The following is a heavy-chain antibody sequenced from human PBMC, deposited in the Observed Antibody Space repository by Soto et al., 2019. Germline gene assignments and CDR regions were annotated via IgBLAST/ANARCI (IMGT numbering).Heavy chain of an antibody. Sequence: ASVKVSCKASGYTFSNYDINWVRQATGQGLEWMGWMNPTSGNSGYVQKFQGRVTMTRNTSISTAYMELTSLTSDDTAVYYCARTRLCGGDCYSAYYFDFWGQ. CDR1: GYTFSNYD. CDR2: MNPTSGNS. V-gene: IGHV1-8*01. CDR3: ARTRLCGGDCYSAYYFDF. J-gene: IGHJ4*01. D-gene: IGHD2-21*02.